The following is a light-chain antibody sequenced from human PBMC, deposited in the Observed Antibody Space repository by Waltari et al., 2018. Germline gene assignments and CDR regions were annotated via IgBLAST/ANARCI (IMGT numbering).Light chain of an antibody. Sequence: QSVLTQPPSASGTPEHSVTISCSGSYSNLGRNYLYWYQQLPGTAPKRLIYRNNQRPSGVPDRFSGSKYGTTASLAISGLRSEDEAIYYCASWDDSHYVFGTGTKVTVL. V-gene: IGLV1-47*01. J-gene: IGLJ1*01. CDR3: ASWDDSHYV. CDR1: YSNLGRNY. CDR2: RNN.